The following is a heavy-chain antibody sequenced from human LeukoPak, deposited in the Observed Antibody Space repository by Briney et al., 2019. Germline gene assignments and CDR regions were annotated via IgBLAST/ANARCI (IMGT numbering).Heavy chain of an antibody. V-gene: IGHV4-61*01. CDR2: IYYSGST. CDR1: GGSISSGSYY. CDR3: ARAQNDFWSGYYSYYFDY. J-gene: IGHJ4*02. D-gene: IGHD3-3*01. Sequence: SEALSLTCTVSGGSISSGSYYWVWIRQPPGKGLEWIGYIYYSGSTNYNPSLKSRVTISVDTSKNQFSLKLSSVTAADTAVYYCARAQNDFWSGYYSYYFDYWGQGTLVTVSS.